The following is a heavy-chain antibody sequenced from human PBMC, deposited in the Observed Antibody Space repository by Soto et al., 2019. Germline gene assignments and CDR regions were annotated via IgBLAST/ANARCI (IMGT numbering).Heavy chain of an antibody. CDR3: ARSIAVAGYNWFDP. V-gene: IGHV1-2*02. CDR1: GYTFTGYY. Sequence: ASVKVSCKASGYTFTGYYMHWVRQAPGQGLEWMGWINPNSGGTNYAQKFQGRVTMTRDTSISTAYMELSRLRSDDTAVHYCARSIAVAGYNWFDPWGQGTLVTVSS. CDR2: INPNSGGT. J-gene: IGHJ5*02. D-gene: IGHD6-19*01.